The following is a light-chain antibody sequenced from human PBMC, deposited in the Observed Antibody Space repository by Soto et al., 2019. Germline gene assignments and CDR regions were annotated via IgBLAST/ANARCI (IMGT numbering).Light chain of an antibody. CDR1: SSNIGSNT. V-gene: IGLV1-44*01. J-gene: IGLJ3*02. CDR2: SNN. Sequence: QSVLTQPPSASGTPGQRVTISCSGTSSNIGSNTVNWYQQLQGTAPKLLIYSNNQPPSGVPHRFSGSKSGTSASLAISGLQSEDDADYYCTAWDDSLNGPVFGGGTKLTVL. CDR3: TAWDDSLNGPV.